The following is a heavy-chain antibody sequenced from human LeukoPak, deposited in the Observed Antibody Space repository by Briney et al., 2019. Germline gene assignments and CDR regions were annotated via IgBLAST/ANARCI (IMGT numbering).Heavy chain of an antibody. CDR2: INSDGSST. Sequence: QPGGSLRLSCAASGFTFSSYWMHWVRQAPGKGLVWVSRINSDGSSTSYADSVKGRFTISRDNSENMLYLQMNSLRADDTAVYYCARSLRVRGVPDYMDVWGKGATVTISS. V-gene: IGHV3-74*01. CDR3: ARSLRVRGVPDYMDV. D-gene: IGHD3-10*01. J-gene: IGHJ6*03. CDR1: GFTFSSYW.